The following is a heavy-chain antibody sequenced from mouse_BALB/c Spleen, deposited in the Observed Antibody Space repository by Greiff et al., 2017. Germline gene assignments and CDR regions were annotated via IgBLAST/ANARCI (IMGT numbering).Heavy chain of an antibody. CDR3: ARSTTVVATEGVDY. CDR1: GYSITSDYA. D-gene: IGHD1-1*01. CDR2: ISYSGST. J-gene: IGHJ2*01. V-gene: IGHV3-2*02. Sequence: EVQLQQSGPGLVKPSQSLSLTCTVTGYSITSDYAWNWIRQFPGNKLEWMGYISYSGSTSYNPSLKSRISITRDTSKNQFFLQLNSVTTEDTATYDCARSTTVVATEGVDYWGQGTTLTVSS.